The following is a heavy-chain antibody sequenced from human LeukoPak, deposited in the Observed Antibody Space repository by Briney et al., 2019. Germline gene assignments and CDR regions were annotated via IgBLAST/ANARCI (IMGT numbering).Heavy chain of an antibody. V-gene: IGHV4-34*01. D-gene: IGHD3-16*02. Sequence: SETLSLTCAVYGGSFSGYYWSWIRQPPGKGLEWIGEINHSGSINYNPSLKSRVTISVDTSKNQFSLKLSSVTAADTAIYYRARNRRVWGTFRYTLDYWGQGTLVTVSS. CDR1: GGSFSGYY. J-gene: IGHJ4*02. CDR3: ARNRRVWGTFRYTLDY. CDR2: INHSGSI.